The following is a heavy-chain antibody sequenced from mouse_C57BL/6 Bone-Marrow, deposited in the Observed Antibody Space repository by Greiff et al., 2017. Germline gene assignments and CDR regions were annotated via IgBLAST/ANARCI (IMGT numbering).Heavy chain of an antibody. Sequence: EVKLQESGPGLVKPSQSLSLTCSVTGYSITSGHYWNWIRQFPGNKLEWMGYISYDGSNNYNPSLKNRISITRDTSKNQFFLKLNSVTTEDTATYYCARMDWVLAYWGQGTLVTVSA. J-gene: IGHJ3*01. CDR2: ISYDGSN. D-gene: IGHD4-1*01. V-gene: IGHV3-6*01. CDR3: ARMDWVLAY. CDR1: GYSITSGHY.